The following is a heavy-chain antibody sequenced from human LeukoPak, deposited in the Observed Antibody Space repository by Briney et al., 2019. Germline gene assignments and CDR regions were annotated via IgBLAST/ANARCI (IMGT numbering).Heavy chain of an antibody. J-gene: IGHJ4*02. CDR2: VSGSGGST. D-gene: IGHD3-10*01. CDR1: GFTFSSYA. V-gene: IGHV3-23*01. CDR3: AKDRGLLWFGESSGEGFDY. Sequence: GGSLRLSCAASGFTFSSYAMSWVRQAPGKGLEWVSAVSGSGGSTYYADSVKGRFTISRDNSKNTLSLQMNSLRAEDTAVYYCAKDRGLLWFGESSGEGFDYWGQGTLVTVSS.